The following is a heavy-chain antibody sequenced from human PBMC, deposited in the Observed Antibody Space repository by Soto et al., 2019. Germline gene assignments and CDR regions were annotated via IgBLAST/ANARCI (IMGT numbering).Heavy chain of an antibody. CDR2: TYYRSKWYN. D-gene: IGHD1-1*01. Sequence: PAQTLSLTCAISGDSVSSNSAAWNWIRQSPSRGLEWLGRTYYRSKWYNDYAVSVKSRITINPDTSKNQFSLQLTSVTPEDTAVYYCASWEHREGGFDYWGQGTLVTVSS. V-gene: IGHV6-1*01. CDR3: ASWEHREGGFDY. CDR1: GDSVSSNSAA. J-gene: IGHJ4*02.